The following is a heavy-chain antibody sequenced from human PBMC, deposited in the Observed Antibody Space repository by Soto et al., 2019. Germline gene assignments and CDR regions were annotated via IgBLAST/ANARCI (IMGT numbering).Heavy chain of an antibody. CDR1: GGSFSGYY. CDR3: ARESAGYSSSWYLVY. CDR2: INHSGST. Sequence: SETLSLTCAVYGGSFSGYYWSWIRQPPGKGLEWIGEINHSGSTNYNPSLKSRVTISVDTSKNQFSLKLSSVTAADTAVYYCARESAGYSSSWYLVYWGQGTLVTVSS. D-gene: IGHD6-13*01. J-gene: IGHJ4*02. V-gene: IGHV4-34*01.